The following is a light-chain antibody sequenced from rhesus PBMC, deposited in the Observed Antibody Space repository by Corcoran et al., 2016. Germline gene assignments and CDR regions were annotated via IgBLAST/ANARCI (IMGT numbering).Light chain of an antibody. CDR1: QSLLHSDGYTY. CDR2: LGS. Sequence: DIVMTQTPLSLPVTPGEPASISCRSSQSLLHSDGYTYLDWYLQKPGQSPQLLIYLGSNRASGVPDRFSGNGSGTDFTLKISRVEAEDVGVYYCMQGTQLPFTFGPVTKLDIK. CDR3: MQGTQLPFT. V-gene: IGKV2-78*01. J-gene: IGKJ3*01.